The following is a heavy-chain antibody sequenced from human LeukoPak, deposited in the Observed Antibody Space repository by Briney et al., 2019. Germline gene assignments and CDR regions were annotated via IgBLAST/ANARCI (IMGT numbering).Heavy chain of an antibody. Sequence: SETLSLTCTVSGGSISSYYWSWIRQPPGKGLEWIVYIYYSGSTNYNPSLKSRVTIPVDTSKNQFSLKLSSVTAADTAVYYCASSEGFGSSGYFDYWGQGTLVTVSS. D-gene: IGHD6-19*01. CDR3: ASSEGFGSSGYFDY. J-gene: IGHJ4*02. V-gene: IGHV4-59*01. CDR1: GGSISSYY. CDR2: IYYSGST.